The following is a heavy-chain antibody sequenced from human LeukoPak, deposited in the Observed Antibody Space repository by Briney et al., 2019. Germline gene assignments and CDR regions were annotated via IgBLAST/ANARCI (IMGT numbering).Heavy chain of an antibody. CDR1: GDSISSYY. D-gene: IGHD2-2*03. CDR2: IYTSGGT. CDR3: ARHEDGYCSSTSCYGN. J-gene: IGHJ4*02. V-gene: IGHV4-4*09. Sequence: SETLSLTCTVSGDSISSYYWSWIRQPPGKGLEWIGYIYTSGGTNYIPSLKGRVTISIDTSKNQFSLKLSSVTAADSAVYYCARHEDGYCSSTSCYGNWGQGTLVTVSS.